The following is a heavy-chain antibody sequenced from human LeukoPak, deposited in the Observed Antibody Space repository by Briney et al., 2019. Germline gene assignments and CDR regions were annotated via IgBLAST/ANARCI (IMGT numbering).Heavy chain of an antibody. V-gene: IGHV4-30-2*01. Sequence: PSETLSLTCTVSGGSISSGGYSWSWIRQPPGKGLEWIGYIYHSGSTYYNPSLKSRVTISVDRSKNQFSLKLSSVTAADTAVYYCARAYYYDSSGSNWGAFDIWGQGTMVTVSS. CDR2: IYHSGST. D-gene: IGHD3-22*01. CDR1: GGSISSGGYS. J-gene: IGHJ3*02. CDR3: ARAYYYDSSGSNWGAFDI.